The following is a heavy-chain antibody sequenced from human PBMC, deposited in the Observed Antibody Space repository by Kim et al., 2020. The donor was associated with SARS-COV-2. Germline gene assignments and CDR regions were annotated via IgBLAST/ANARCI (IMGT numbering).Heavy chain of an antibody. CDR2: ISYDGSNK. J-gene: IGHJ6*02. CDR3: AKSPKRGYSYGSDYYYYYYGMDV. D-gene: IGHD5-18*01. CDR1: GFTFSSYG. V-gene: IGHV3-30*18. Sequence: GGSLRLSCAASGFTFSSYGMHWVRQAPGKGLEWVAVISYDGSNKYYADSVKGRFTISRDNSKNTLYLQMNSLRAEDTAVYYCAKSPKRGYSYGSDYYYYYYGMDVWGQGTTVTVSS.